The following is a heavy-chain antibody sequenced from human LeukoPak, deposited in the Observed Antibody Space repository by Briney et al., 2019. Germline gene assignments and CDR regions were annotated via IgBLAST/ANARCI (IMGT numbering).Heavy chain of an antibody. V-gene: IGHV3-23*01. CDR1: GFTFSSNT. CDR3: AKPHPGTYGPFEI. D-gene: IGHD4-17*01. J-gene: IGHJ3*02. CDR2: INTGDGT. Sequence: GGSLSLSGAAPGFTFSSNTISWVGKPPGKGLNWFSAINTGDGTTYADSVKGRFTISRDNSQNTLYLQMNSLRADDTAVYYCAKPHPGTYGPFEIWGQGTLVTVSS.